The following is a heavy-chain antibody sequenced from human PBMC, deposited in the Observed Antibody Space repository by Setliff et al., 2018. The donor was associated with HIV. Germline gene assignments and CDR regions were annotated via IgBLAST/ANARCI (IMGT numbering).Heavy chain of an antibody. CDR1: GGSISISD. D-gene: IGHD3-22*01. J-gene: IGHJ4*02. CDR3: ARDLSYDYDRSSDTFDY. V-gene: IGHV4-59*06. Sequence: SETLSLTCTVSGGSISISDWSWIRQPPGKGLEWIGYIHYSGNTYYNPSLKSRLTISVDTSKNQFSLNLSSVTAEDTAVYYCARDLSYDYDRSSDTFDYWGQGTLVTVSS. CDR2: IHYSGNT.